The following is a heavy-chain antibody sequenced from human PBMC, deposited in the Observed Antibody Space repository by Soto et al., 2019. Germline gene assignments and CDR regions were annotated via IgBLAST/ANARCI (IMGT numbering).Heavy chain of an antibody. CDR3: ARVCSGGSCYFVFDY. D-gene: IGHD2-15*01. Sequence: SLRLSCAASGFTVSSNYMSWVRQAPGKGLEWVSVIYSGGSTYYADSVKGRFTISRDNSKNTLYLQMNSLRAEDTAVYYCARVCSGGSCYFVFDYWGQGTLVTVSS. CDR1: GFTVSSNY. J-gene: IGHJ4*02. CDR2: IYSGGST. V-gene: IGHV3-53*01.